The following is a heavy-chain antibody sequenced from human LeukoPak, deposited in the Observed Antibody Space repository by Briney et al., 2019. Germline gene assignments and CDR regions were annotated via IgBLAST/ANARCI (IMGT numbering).Heavy chain of an antibody. CDR2: ISSSSRTI. Sequence: GGSLRLSCAASGFTFSSYSMNWVRQAPGKGLEWVSYISSSSRTIYYADSVKGRFTISRDNSKNTLYLQMNSLRVGDTAIYYCAKDIGRRIFGVAYDAFHIWGQGTMVTVSS. V-gene: IGHV3-48*01. CDR1: GFTFSSYS. D-gene: IGHD3-3*01. CDR3: AKDIGRRIFGVAYDAFHI. J-gene: IGHJ3*02.